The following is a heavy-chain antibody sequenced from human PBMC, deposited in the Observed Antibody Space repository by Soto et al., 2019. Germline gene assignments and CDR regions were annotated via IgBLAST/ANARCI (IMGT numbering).Heavy chain of an antibody. CDR2: IYYRGST. CDR3: AKHFYDFWSGYSLDYFDY. V-gene: IGHV4-39*01. CDR1: GGSISSDDYH. Sequence: SETLSLTCTVSGGSISSDDYHWGWIRQPPGKELEWIGSIYYRGSTYYNPSLRSRVTISIDTSKNQFSLQLSSVTAADTVVYYCAKHFYDFWSGYSLDYFDYWGPGTLVTVS. J-gene: IGHJ4*02. D-gene: IGHD3-3*01.